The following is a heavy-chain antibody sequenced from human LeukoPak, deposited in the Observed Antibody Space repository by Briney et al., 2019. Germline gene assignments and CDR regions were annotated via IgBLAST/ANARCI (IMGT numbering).Heavy chain of an antibody. CDR3: ARDSIPPYYDFWSGYRYYGMDV. CDR1: GYTFTGYY. D-gene: IGHD3-3*01. CDR2: INPNSGGT. V-gene: IGHV1-2*02. J-gene: IGHJ6*02. Sequence: ASVKVSCKASGYTFTGYYMHWVRQVPGQGLEWMGWINPNSGGTNYAQKFQGRVTMTRDTSISTAYMELSRLRSDDTAVYYCARDSIPPYYDFWSGYRYYGMDVWGQGTTVTVSS.